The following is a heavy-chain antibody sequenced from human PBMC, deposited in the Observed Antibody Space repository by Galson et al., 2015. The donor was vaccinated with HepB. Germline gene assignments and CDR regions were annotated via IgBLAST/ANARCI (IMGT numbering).Heavy chain of an antibody. J-gene: IGHJ6*02. CDR1: GFTLADYY. CDR2: ISSSNGGA. V-gene: IGHV3-11*03. CDR3: AKRGRFGELLTHYYYGMDV. Sequence: SLRLSCAASGFTLADYYMNWIRQAPGKGLEWISFISSSNGGAHYADSVRGRFTISRDNAKNSMYLEMNSLTAEDTAVYYCAKRGRFGELLTHYYYGMDVWGQGTTVVVS. D-gene: IGHD3-10*01.